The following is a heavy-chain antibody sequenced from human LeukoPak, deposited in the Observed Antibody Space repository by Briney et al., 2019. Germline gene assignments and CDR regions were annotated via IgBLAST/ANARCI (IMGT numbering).Heavy chain of an antibody. CDR2: IKSDGSEK. CDR1: ELTFSDYW. J-gene: IGHJ4*02. D-gene: IGHD2-8*01. V-gene: IGHV3-7*02. CDR3: ARLGSLCRNGVCYGG. Sequence: GGSLRLSCADSELTFSDYWMSWVRQAPGKGLEWVANIKSDGSEKFYVDSVKGRFTISRDNAKNSLYLQMNSLRAEDTAVYYCARLGSLCRNGVCYGGWGQGILVTVSS.